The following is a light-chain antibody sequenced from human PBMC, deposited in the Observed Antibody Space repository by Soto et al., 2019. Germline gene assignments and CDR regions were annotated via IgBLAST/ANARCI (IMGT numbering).Light chain of an antibody. CDR1: SSDVGGYNY. J-gene: IGLJ2*01. CDR2: EVS. Sequence: QSALTQPSSASGSPGQSVTISCTGTSSDVGGYNYVSWYQQHPGKAPTLMIYEVSKRPSGVPDRFSGSKSGNTASLTVSGLQAEDEADYYCSSYPASKNLVFGGGTKVTVL. V-gene: IGLV2-8*01. CDR3: SSYPASKNLV.